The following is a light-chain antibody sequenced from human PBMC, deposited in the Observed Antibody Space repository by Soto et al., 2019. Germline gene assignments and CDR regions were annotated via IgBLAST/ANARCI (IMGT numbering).Light chain of an antibody. Sequence: QSVLTQPPSVSGAPGQRVTISCTGSSSNIGAGYDVHWYQQLPGTAPKLLIYGNSNRPSGVLDRFSGSKSGTSASLAITGLQAEDEADYYCQSYDSSLSVVVFGGGTKLTVL. CDR1: SSNIGAGYD. J-gene: IGLJ2*01. CDR2: GNS. CDR3: QSYDSSLSVVV. V-gene: IGLV1-40*01.